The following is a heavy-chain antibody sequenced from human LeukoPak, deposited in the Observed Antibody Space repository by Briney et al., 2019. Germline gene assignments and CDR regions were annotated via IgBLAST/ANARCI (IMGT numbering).Heavy chain of an antibody. Sequence: GGSLRLSCAASGFTFSSYSMNWVRQAPGKGLEWVSYISSSSSTLYYADSVKGRFTISKDNAKKSLYLQMTSLRAEDTAVYYCARNRGMVTSEFDYWGQGTLLTVSS. CDR2: ISSSSSTL. J-gene: IGHJ4*02. CDR1: GFTFSSYS. CDR3: ARNRGMVTSEFDY. V-gene: IGHV3-48*01. D-gene: IGHD5-18*01.